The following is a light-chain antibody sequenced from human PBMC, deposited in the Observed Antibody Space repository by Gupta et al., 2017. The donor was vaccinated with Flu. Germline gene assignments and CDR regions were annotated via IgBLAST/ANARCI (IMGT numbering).Light chain of an antibody. V-gene: IGKV2-30*01. J-gene: IGKJ1*01. CDR2: LGS. Sequence: VTPGQPASISCRSSQGHVYSDANTYLHWFQQRPGQSPRRLIYLGSIRDCGVPDRFSGSASGTDFTLKISMVAAEDVGVYCLRQCEHWPWAFGQGTKMEIK. CDR3: RQCEHWPWA. CDR1: QGHVYSDANTY.